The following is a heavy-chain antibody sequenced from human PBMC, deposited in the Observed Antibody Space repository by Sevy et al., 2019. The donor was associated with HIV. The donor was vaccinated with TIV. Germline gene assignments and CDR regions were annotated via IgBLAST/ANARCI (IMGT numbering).Heavy chain of an antibody. V-gene: IGHV3-74*01. D-gene: IGHD3-16*01. CDR3: ARDGVDEGDGHPFYYYYGMDV. J-gene: IGHJ6*02. CDR1: GFTVSSYW. CDR2: INSDGSST. Sequence: GGSLRLSCTASGFTVSSYWMHWVRQAPGKGLVWVSRINSDGSSTSYADSVKGRFTISRDNAKNTLYLQMNRLRAEDTAVYYCARDGVDEGDGHPFYYYYGMDVWGQGTTVTVSS.